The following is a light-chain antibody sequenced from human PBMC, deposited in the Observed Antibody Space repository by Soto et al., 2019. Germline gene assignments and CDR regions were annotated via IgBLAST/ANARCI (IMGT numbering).Light chain of an antibody. J-gene: IGLJ2*01. Sequence: QSVLTQPASVSGSPGQSITISCTGTSSDVGGYNYVSWYQQHPGKAPKLMIYDVSNRPSGVSNRFSGSKSGNTASLTISGLPAEDEADYYCSSYTGSSTLVVFGGGTKLTVL. CDR1: SSDVGGYNY. V-gene: IGLV2-14*01. CDR3: SSYTGSSTLVV. CDR2: DVS.